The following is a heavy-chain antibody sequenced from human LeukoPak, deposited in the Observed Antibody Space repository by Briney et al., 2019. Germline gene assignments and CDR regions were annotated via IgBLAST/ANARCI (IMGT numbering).Heavy chain of an antibody. V-gene: IGHV3-23*01. CDR1: GFTFTNYA. D-gene: IGHD5-18*01. CDR2: ISGSGVST. J-gene: IGHJ4*02. CDR3: ASKGPRGYSYGGGYFDY. Sequence: GGSLRLSCSISGFTFTNYAMNWVRQAPGKGLEWVSAISGSGVSTYYADSVKGRFTISRDNSKSTVSLQMNSLRADDTAIYYCASKGPRGYSYGGGYFDYWGQGTLVTVSS.